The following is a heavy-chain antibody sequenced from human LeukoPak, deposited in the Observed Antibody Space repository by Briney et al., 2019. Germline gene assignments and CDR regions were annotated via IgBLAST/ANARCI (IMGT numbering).Heavy chain of an antibody. CDR2: FDPEDGET. D-gene: IGHD2-15*01. V-gene: IGHV1-24*01. CDR1: GYTLTELS. CDR3: ATLVVVVAATWFDP. J-gene: IGHJ5*02. Sequence: ASVKVSCKVSGYTLTELSMHWVRQAPGKGLEWMGGFDPEDGETIYAQKFQGRVTMTEDTSTDTAYMELSSLRSEDTAVYYCATLVVVVAATWFDPWGQGTLVTVSS.